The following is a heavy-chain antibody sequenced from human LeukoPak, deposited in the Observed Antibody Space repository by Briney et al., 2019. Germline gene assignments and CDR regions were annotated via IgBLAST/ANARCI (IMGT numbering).Heavy chain of an antibody. D-gene: IGHD1-26*01. CDR2: IYYSGST. Sequence: KPSETLSLTCTVSGGSISSSSYYWGWIRQPPGKGLEWIGSIYYSGSTYYNPSLKSRVTISVDTSKNQFSLKLSSVTAADTAVFYCARHRAVSVVGNSYFDYWGQGTLVTVSS. V-gene: IGHV4-39*01. CDR3: ARHRAVSVVGNSYFDY. J-gene: IGHJ4*02. CDR1: GGSISSSSYY.